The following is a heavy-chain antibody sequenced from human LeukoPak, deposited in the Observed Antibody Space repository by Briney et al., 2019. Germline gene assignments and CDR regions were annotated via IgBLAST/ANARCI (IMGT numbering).Heavy chain of an antibody. CDR1: GGSISSYY. CDR3: ARGLVGAPKKRGYYYYYYGMDV. V-gene: IGHV4-59*01. Sequence: PSETLSLTCTVSGGSISSYYWSWIRQPPGKGLEWIGYIYYSGSTNYNPSLKSRVTISVDTSKNQFSLKLSSVTAADTAVYYCARGLVGAPKKRGYYYYYYGMDVWGQGTTVTVSS. J-gene: IGHJ6*02. D-gene: IGHD1-26*01. CDR2: IYYSGST.